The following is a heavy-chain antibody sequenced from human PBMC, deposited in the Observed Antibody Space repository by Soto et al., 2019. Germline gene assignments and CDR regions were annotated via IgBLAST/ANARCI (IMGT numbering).Heavy chain of an antibody. D-gene: IGHD3-9*01. Sequence: QVQLVQSGGDVKTPGASVKVSCTTFRYTFTSHGIAWVRQAPGQGLEWMGGISTFNGKTDYAQKFQGRVTMTADTLTSTVHMELRSLSSDDTAVYYCARLLTQGATFREDAFDLWGQGTKVPVS. CDR3: ARLLTQGATFREDAFDL. V-gene: IGHV1-18*01. J-gene: IGHJ3*01. CDR2: ISTFNGKT. CDR1: RYTFTSHG.